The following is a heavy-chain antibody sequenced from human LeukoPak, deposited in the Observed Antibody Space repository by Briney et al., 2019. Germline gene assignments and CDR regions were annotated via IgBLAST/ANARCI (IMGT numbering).Heavy chain of an antibody. V-gene: IGHV4-39*07. D-gene: IGHD6-19*01. Sequence: NPSETLSLTCSGSDGSINTISDYWGWVRQPPGKGLELIGSVYYTGSTYYNAPFKSRVTISIDTSKNQFSLSLSAVTAADTAMYYCAREDAVSSDDAFDLWGQGTMVTVS. CDR1: DGSINTISDY. CDR3: AREDAVSSDDAFDL. J-gene: IGHJ3*01. CDR2: VYYTGST.